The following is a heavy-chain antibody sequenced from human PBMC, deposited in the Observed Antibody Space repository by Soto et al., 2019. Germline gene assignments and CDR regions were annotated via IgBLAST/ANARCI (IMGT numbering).Heavy chain of an antibody. D-gene: IGHD3-22*01. J-gene: IGHJ5*02. CDR3: ARDLLGYYYDSSGFYNSFDP. CDR2: IYYSGVT. Sequence: ETLSLTCPVSGGSFSSYYWSWIRQPPGKGLEWIGFIYYSGVTNYNPSLKSRVTILADTSKNQFSLKLKSVTAADTAVYYCARDLLGYYYDSSGFYNSFDPWGQGTLVTVYS. V-gene: IGHV4-59*01. CDR1: GGSFSSYY.